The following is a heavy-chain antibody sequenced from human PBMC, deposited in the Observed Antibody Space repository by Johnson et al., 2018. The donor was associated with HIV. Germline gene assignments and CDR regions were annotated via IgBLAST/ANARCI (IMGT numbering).Heavy chain of an antibody. D-gene: IGHD4-23*01. V-gene: IGHV3-64*01. CDR3: ARDSGGNYGAFDI. Sequence: VQLVESGGDVVQPGRSLRLSCAASGFTFSSYALHWVRQAPGKGLQYVSGISPNGISTYYANSVIGRFTISRDNAKNTVFLQMRRLRADDMAVYYCARDSGGNYGAFDIWGQGTMVTVSS. CDR2: ISPNGIST. J-gene: IGHJ3*02. CDR1: GFTFSSYA.